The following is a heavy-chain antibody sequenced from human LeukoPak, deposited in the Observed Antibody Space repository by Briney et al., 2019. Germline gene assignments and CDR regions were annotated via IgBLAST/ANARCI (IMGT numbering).Heavy chain of an antibody. J-gene: IGHJ4*02. CDR2: IQYDGTNK. D-gene: IGHD1-26*01. Sequence: GGSLRLSCAASGFTFNTYGMHWVRQAPGKGLEWVAFIQYDGTNKYYADSVKGPFTISRDNSKHTLYLQMNSLRGADTAVYYCARDASGSSTGLIDSWGQGTLVTVSS. CDR1: GFTFNTYG. CDR3: ARDASGSSTGLIDS. V-gene: IGHV3-30*02.